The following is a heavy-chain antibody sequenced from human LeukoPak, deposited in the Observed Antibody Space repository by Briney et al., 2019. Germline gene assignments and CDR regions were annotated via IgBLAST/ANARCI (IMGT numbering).Heavy chain of an antibody. CDR2: INPNSGGT. CDR1: GYTFTSYA. CDR3: ARESRTMVRGVASGMGT. J-gene: IGHJ5*02. V-gene: IGHV1-2*02. Sequence: GASVKVSCKASGYTFTSYAMNWVRQAPGQGLEWMGWINPNSGGTNYAQKFQGRVTMTRDTSISTAYMELSRLRSDDTAVYYCARESRTMVRGVASGMGTWGQGTLVTVSS. D-gene: IGHD3-10*01.